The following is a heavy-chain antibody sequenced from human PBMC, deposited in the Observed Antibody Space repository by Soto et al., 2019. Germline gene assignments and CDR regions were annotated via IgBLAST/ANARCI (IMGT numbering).Heavy chain of an antibody. J-gene: IGHJ4*02. Sequence: QVHLVESGGGLVKPGGSLRLSCAASGFIFSDHYMSWIRQPPGKGLEWISYINGRSDTIYYSESAKGRFTVSRDNAKNSLFLQMDSLRADDTAVYYCASVSYYDSRGYSRRLTNATFDHWGQGILVTVSS. CDR3: ASVSYYDSRGYSRRLTNATFDH. CDR2: INGRSDTI. V-gene: IGHV3-11*01. D-gene: IGHD3-22*01. CDR1: GFIFSDHY.